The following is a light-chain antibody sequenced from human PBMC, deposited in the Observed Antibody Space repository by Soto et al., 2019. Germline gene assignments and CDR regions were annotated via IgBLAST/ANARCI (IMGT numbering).Light chain of an antibody. CDR3: SSYTSSSTPVV. Sequence: QSALTQPASVSGSPGQSITISCTGTSSDVGAYNYVSWYQQHPGKAPKLMIYDVSDRPSGVSLRFSGSKSGNTASLTISGLQAEDGADYYCSSYTSSSTPVVFGGGTKLTVL. CDR2: DVS. J-gene: IGLJ2*01. V-gene: IGLV2-14*01. CDR1: SSDVGAYNY.